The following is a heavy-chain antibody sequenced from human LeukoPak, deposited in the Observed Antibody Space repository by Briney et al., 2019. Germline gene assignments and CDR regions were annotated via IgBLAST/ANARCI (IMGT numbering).Heavy chain of an antibody. V-gene: IGHV1-8*01. CDR1: GYTFTSYD. CDR2: MNPNSGNT. D-gene: IGHD3-10*01. J-gene: IGHJ4*02. Sequence: ASVKVSCKASGYTFTSYDINWVRQATGQGLEWMGWMNPNSGNTGYAQKFQGRVTMTRNTSISTAYMELSSLRSEDTAVYYCARGRIYYGSGSYGYWGQGTLVTVSS. CDR3: ARGRIYYGSGSYGY.